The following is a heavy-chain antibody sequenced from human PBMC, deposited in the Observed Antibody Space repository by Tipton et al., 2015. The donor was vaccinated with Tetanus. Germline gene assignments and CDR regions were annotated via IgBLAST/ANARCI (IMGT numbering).Heavy chain of an antibody. CDR3: ARDRGDYIYYGMDV. J-gene: IGHJ6*02. V-gene: IGHV1-2*02. CDR2: IDPNSGGT. Sequence: QMQLVQSGAEVKKPGASVKVSCKASGYTFTGYYIYWVRQAPGQWLEWMGWIDPNSGGTVYAQKFQGRVPMTRDKSISTAYMELRSLRSDDTAVYYCARDRGDYIYYGMDVWGPGTTVTVS. CDR1: GYTFTGYY. D-gene: IGHD3-22*01.